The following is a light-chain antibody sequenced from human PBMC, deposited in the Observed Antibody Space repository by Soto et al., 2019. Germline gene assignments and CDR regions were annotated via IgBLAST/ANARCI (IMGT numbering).Light chain of an antibody. V-gene: IGKV3-20*01. CDR2: GAS. Sequence: ESVFSQSSGPPSFSPGERATLSWRASQGVSSRYLGWYQQKPGQAPILLIYGASNRATGIPDRFSGSESGTDFTLTISRVEPGDFAVYYCQQYGSAPWTFGQGTKVDIK. CDR1: QGVSSRY. CDR3: QQYGSAPWT. J-gene: IGKJ1*01.